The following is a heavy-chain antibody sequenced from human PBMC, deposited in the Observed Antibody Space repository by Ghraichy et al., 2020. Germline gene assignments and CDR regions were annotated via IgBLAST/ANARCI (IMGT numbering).Heavy chain of an antibody. CDR2: IYYSGTT. J-gene: IGHJ6*02. D-gene: IGHD3-3*01. CDR3: AGVPTMFGVAPWGMDI. CDR1: GASISGFY. V-gene: IGHV4-59*01. Sequence: SETLSLTCTVSGASISGFYWSWIRQPPGKGLELIGHIYYSGTTNYSPSLKSRLTLSVDRSPNLVSLRLSSVTSADTAVYYCAGVPTMFGVAPWGMDIWGPGNTVPVS.